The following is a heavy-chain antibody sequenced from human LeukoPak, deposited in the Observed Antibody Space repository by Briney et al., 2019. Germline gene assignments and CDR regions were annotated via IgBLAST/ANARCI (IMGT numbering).Heavy chain of an antibody. CDR1: GFTFSSYS. V-gene: IGHV3-21*01. Sequence: GGSLRLSCAASGFTFSSYSMNWVRQAPGKGLEWVSSISSSSSYIYYADSVKGRFTISRDNAKNSLYLQMNSLRAEDTAVYYCARGGVVGSGSYYYWGQGTLVTVSS. J-gene: IGHJ4*02. CDR3: ARGGVVGSGSYYY. CDR2: ISSSSSYI. D-gene: IGHD3-10*01.